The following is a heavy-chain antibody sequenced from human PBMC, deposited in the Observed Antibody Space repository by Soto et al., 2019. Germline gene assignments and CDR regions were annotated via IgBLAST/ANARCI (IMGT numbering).Heavy chain of an antibody. CDR1: GLTFSSYG. CDR2: IWYDGSNK. CDR3: ASGTTVTQYYYYGMDV. Sequence: SLRLSCAASGLTFSSYGMHWVRQAPGKGLEWVAVIWYDGSNKYYADSVKGRFTISRDNSKNTLYLQMNSLRAEDTAVYYCASGTTVTQYYYYGMDVWGQGTTVTVSS. J-gene: IGHJ6*02. D-gene: IGHD4-17*01. V-gene: IGHV3-33*01.